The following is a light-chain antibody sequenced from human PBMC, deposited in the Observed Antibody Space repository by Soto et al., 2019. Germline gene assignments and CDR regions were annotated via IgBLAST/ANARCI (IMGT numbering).Light chain of an antibody. CDR1: QSLLHSNGYNY. CDR3: MQVLQTPLT. V-gene: IGKV2-28*01. CDR2: LGS. J-gene: IGKJ4*01. Sequence: IVMTQSPLSLPVTPGEPASISCRSSQSLLHSNGYNYLDWYLQKPGQSPQLLIYLGSNRASGVPDRFSGSGSGTDFTLKISRVEAEDVGVYYCMQVLQTPLTFGGGTKVDIK.